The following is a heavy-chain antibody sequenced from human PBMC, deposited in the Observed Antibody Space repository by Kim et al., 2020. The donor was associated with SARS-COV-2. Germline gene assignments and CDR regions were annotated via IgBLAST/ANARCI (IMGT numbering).Heavy chain of an antibody. D-gene: IGHD1-1*01. V-gene: IGHV3-48*03. CDR1: GFSFSNYE. Sequence: GGSLRLSCAASGFSFSNYEMNWVRQAPGKGLEWVSYISSGSKTIYYADSVKGRFTVSRDDAKTSLYLQMNSLRAEDTALYYCAREQGGNDWFDPWGQGTLVTVSS. J-gene: IGHJ5*02. CDR2: ISSGSKTI. CDR3: AREQGGNDWFDP.